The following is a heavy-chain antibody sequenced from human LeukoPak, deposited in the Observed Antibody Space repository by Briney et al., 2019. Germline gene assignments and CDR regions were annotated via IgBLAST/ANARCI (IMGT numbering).Heavy chain of an antibody. CDR1: GGSISSYY. J-gene: IGHJ4*02. CDR3: ARWGGEFTFDY. V-gene: IGHV4-59*01. D-gene: IGHD3-10*01. CDR2: IYYSGST. Sequence: SETLSLTCTVSGGSISSYYWSWIRQPPGKGLEWIGYIYYSGSTNYNPSLKSRVTISVDTSKNQFSLKLSSVTAADTAVYYCARWGGEFTFDYWGQGTLVTVSS.